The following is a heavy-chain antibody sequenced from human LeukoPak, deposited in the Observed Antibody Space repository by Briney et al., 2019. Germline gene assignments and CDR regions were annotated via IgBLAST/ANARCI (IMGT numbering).Heavy chain of an antibody. CDR1: GFTFSNAW. CDR2: ITGSGGRT. Sequence: GGSLRLSCAASGFTFSNAWMSWVRQAPGKGLEWVSAITGSGGRTYYADSVKGRFTISRDNSKNTLYLQMNSLRAEDTAIYYCAKQHVEGSSSWYFGRTKGWLDPWGQGTLVTVSS. D-gene: IGHD6-13*01. V-gene: IGHV3-23*01. J-gene: IGHJ5*02. CDR3: AKQHVEGSSSWYFGRTKGWLDP.